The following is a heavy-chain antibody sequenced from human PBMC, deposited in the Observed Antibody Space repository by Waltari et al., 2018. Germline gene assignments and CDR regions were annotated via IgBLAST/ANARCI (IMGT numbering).Heavy chain of an antibody. Sequence: QVHLQQWGAGLLKPSETLSLTCAVSGGSFSGYFWSWFRQPPGKGLEWLGEINHSGYTNYNPSLKCRVTISVDTSKHQFSLKLSSVTAADTAVYYCAREGRAAAGTDYWSQGTLVTVSS. CDR2: INHSGYT. V-gene: IGHV4-34*02. CDR1: GGSFSGYF. D-gene: IGHD6-13*01. CDR3: AREGRAAAGTDY. J-gene: IGHJ4*02.